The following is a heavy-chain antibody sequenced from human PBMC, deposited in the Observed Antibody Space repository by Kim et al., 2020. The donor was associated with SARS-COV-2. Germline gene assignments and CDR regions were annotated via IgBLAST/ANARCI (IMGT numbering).Heavy chain of an antibody. CDR1: GFTFSSYS. D-gene: IGHD3-9*01. CDR3: ARDWYYDILTGYYSPDAFDI. CDR2: ISSSSSTI. V-gene: IGHV3-48*04. Sequence: GGSLRLSCAASGFTFSSYSMNWVRQAPGKGLEWVSYISSSSSTIYYADSVKGRFTISRDNAKNSLYLQMNSLRAEDTAVYYCARDWYYDILTGYYSPDAFDIWGQGTMVTVSS. J-gene: IGHJ3*02.